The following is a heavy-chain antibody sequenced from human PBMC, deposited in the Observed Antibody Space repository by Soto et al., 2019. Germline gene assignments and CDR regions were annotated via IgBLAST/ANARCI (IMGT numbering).Heavy chain of an antibody. CDR3: ARQTRNYDILTGLGY. CDR1: GYSFTSYW. CDR2: IYPGDSDT. V-gene: IGHV5-51*01. Sequence: GESLKISCKGSGYSFTSYWIGWVRQMPGKGLEWMGIIYPGDSDTRYSPSFQGQVTISADKSISTAYLQWSSLKASDTAMYYCARQTRNYDILTGLGYWGQGTLVTVSS. D-gene: IGHD3-9*01. J-gene: IGHJ4*02.